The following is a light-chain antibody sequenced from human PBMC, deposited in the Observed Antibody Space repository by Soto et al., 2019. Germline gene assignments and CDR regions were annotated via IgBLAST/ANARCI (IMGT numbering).Light chain of an antibody. CDR2: LGS. Sequence: DIVMTQSPLSLPVTPGEPASISCRSSQSLLHSNGYNYLDWYLQKPGQSPQLLIYLGSNRASGVPDRLSGSGSGTDFTLKISRVEAEDVGVYYCMQALQTLFGQGTTLEIK. J-gene: IGKJ2*01. CDR3: MQALQTL. V-gene: IGKV2-28*01. CDR1: QSLLHSNGYNY.